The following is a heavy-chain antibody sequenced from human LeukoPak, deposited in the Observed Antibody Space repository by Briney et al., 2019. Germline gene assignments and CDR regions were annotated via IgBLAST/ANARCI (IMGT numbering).Heavy chain of an antibody. CDR1: GYTFTSYG. CDR3: ARNIQYSSSWGYFDY. CDR2: ISAYNGNT. V-gene: IGHV1-18*01. Sequence: ASVKASCKASGYTFTSYGISWVRQAPGQGLEWMGWISAYNGNTNYAQKLQGRVTMTTDTSTSTAYMELRSLRSDDTAVYYCARNIQYSSSWGYFDYWGQGTLVTVSS. D-gene: IGHD6-13*01. J-gene: IGHJ4*02.